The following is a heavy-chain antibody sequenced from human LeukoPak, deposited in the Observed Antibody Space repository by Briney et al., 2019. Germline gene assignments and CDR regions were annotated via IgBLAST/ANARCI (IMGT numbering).Heavy chain of an antibody. V-gene: IGHV3-7*01. J-gene: IGHJ6*03. CDR1: GFTFSNYW. CDR3: ARTGYGYMDV. D-gene: IGHD6-13*01. Sequence: PGGSLRLSCAASGFTFSNYWMTWVRQAPGKGLEWVANIKKDGSEEYYVDSVKGRFTISRDNAENSLSLQMNSLRAEDTAVYYCARTGYGYMDVWGKGTTVTVSS. CDR2: IKKDGSEE.